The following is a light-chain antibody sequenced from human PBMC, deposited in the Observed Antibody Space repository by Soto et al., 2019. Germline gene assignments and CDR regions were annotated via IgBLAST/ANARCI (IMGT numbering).Light chain of an antibody. CDR3: SSYTSSSTLV. V-gene: IGLV2-14*01. J-gene: IGLJ1*01. CDR2: EVS. CDR1: SSDVGGYNY. Sequence: QSALTPPASVSGSPGQSNTISCTGTSSDVGGYNYVSWSQQHPGKAPKLMIYEVSNRPSGVSNRFSGSKSGNTASLTISGLQAEDEADYYCSSYTSSSTLVFGTGTKVTVL.